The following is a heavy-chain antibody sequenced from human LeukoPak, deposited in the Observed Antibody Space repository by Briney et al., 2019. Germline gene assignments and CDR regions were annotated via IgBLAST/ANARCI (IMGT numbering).Heavy chain of an antibody. CDR1: GFTFSSYG. CDR2: ISYDGSNK. V-gene: IGHV3-30*18. Sequence: PGRSLRLSCAASGFTFSSYGMHWVRQAPGKGLEWVAVISYDGSNKYYADSVKGRFTISRDNSRNTLYLQMNSLRPEDTALYYCAKVRVDAYVSPNDYWGQGTLVTVSS. D-gene: IGHD3-16*01. J-gene: IGHJ4*02. CDR3: AKVRVDAYVSPNDY.